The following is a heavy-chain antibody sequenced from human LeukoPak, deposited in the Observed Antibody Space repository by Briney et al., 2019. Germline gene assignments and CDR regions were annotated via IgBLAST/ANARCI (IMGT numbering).Heavy chain of an antibody. CDR3: ASQRYSGYDYGATGYYGMDV. CDR1: GYSFTSYW. CDR2: IYPGDSDT. V-gene: IGHV5-51*01. J-gene: IGHJ6*02. Sequence: GESLKISCKGSGYSFTSYWIGWVRQMPGKGLEWMGIIYPGDSDTRYSPSFQGQVTISADKSISTAYLQWSSLKASDTAMYYCASQRYSGYDYGATGYYGMDVWGQGTTVTVSS. D-gene: IGHD5-12*01.